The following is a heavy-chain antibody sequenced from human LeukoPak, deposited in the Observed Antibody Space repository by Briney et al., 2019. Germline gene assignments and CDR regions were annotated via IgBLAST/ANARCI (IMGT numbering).Heavy chain of an antibody. J-gene: IGHJ4*02. V-gene: IGHV3-66*04. CDR3: ARRSGIAVAGAFDY. D-gene: IGHD6-19*01. CDR1: GFTVSSNY. Sequence: YPGGSLRLSCAASGFTVSSNYMSWVRQAPGKGLEWVSVLYRGGGTAYADSVKGRFTISRDNSKNTVYLQMNSLRAEDTAVYYCARRSGIAVAGAFDYWGQGTLVTVSS. CDR2: LYRGGGT.